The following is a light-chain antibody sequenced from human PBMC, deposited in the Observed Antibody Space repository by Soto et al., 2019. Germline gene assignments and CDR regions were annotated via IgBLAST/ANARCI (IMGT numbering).Light chain of an antibody. CDR1: QSGSSSY. V-gene: IGKV3-20*01. Sequence: EIVLTQSPGTLSLSPGERATLSCRASQSGSSSYLAWYQQKPGQAPRLLIYGASSRATGIPDRFSGSGSGTDFTLSIRRLEPEDFAVYYCQLYGSSPMYTFGQGTKLEIK. CDR3: QLYGSSPMYT. CDR2: GAS. J-gene: IGKJ2*01.